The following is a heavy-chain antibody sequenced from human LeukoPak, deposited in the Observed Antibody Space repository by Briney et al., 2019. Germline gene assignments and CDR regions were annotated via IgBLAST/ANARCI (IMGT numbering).Heavy chain of an antibody. Sequence: GASVKVSCKASGYTFINYYIHWVRQAPGPGLAWMGVINSSGGSTNYAQKFQGRVTMTRDTSTSTVYMELSSLSSEDTAVYYCARDGAGNEPFDYWGQGTLVTVSS. CDR3: ARDGAGNEPFDY. D-gene: IGHD1-26*01. CDR1: GYTFINYY. J-gene: IGHJ4*02. V-gene: IGHV1-46*01. CDR2: INSSGGST.